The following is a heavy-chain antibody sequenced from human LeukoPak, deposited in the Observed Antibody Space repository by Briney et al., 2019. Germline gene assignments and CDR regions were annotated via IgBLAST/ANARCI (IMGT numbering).Heavy chain of an antibody. Sequence: ASVKVSCKASGGTFSSYAVSWVRPAPGQGLECMGRIIPILGITNYAQKFQGRVTISADKSTSTAYMELSSLRSEDTAVYYCARLYCGGGRCPGGPFEYWGQGTLVTVSS. J-gene: IGHJ4*02. CDR3: ARLYCGGGRCPGGPFEY. CDR2: IIPILGIT. V-gene: IGHV1-69*04. CDR1: GGTFSSYA. D-gene: IGHD2-15*01.